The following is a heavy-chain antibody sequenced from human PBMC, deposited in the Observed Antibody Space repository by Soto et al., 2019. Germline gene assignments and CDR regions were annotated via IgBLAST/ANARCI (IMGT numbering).Heavy chain of an antibody. CDR3: AKGGGTAYTSDWYFER. J-gene: IGHJ2*01. V-gene: IGHV4-59*01. D-gene: IGHD1-1*01. CDR1: GGSISSYY. Sequence: QVQLQESGPGLVKPSETLSLTCTVSGGSISSYYWSWIRQPHGKGLEWIGYIYYTGSTNYNPSLKSRVTIYANTSKEQVSVKLSSVTAADTAVYYCAKGGGTAYTSDWYFERWGRGALVTVSA. CDR2: IYYTGST.